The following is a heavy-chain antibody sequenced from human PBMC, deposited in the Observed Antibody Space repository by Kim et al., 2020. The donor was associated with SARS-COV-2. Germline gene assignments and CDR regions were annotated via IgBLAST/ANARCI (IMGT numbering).Heavy chain of an antibody. D-gene: IGHD6-19*01. CDR3: ARNGYSSGWYLGY. Sequence: YSPSFQGQVTISADKSISTAYLQWSSLKASDTAMYYCARNGYSSGWYLGYWGQGTLVTVSS. J-gene: IGHJ4*02. V-gene: IGHV5-51*01.